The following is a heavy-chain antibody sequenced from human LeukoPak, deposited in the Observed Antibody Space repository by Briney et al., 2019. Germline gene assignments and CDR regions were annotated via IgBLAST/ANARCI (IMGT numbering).Heavy chain of an antibody. CDR3: ARAYSSSRNAFDI. Sequence: ASVKVSCKASGYTFTSYDINWVRQATGQGLEWMGWMNPNSGNTGYAQKFQGRVTMTRNTSIRTAYMELSSLRSEDTALYYCARAYSSSRNAFDIWGQGTMVTVSS. J-gene: IGHJ3*02. V-gene: IGHV1-8*01. CDR1: GYTFTSYD. D-gene: IGHD6-13*01. CDR2: MNPNSGNT.